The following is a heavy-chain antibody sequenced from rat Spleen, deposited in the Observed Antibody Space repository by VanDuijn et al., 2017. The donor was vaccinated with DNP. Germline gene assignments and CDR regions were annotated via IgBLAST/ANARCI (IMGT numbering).Heavy chain of an antibody. J-gene: IGHJ2*01. CDR3: VREGTLMTVGFLDY. Sequence: QVQLKESGPGLVQPSQTLSLTCTVSGFSLADFSVHWVRQTPEKGLEWMGRIRANGVTDYHSALRSRLSISRDTSKSQVFLKMTSLKTEDTAIYFCVREGTLMTVGFLDYWGQGVMVTVSS. D-gene: IGHD1-12*01. V-gene: IGHV2-19*01. CDR2: IRANGVT. CDR1: GFSLADFS.